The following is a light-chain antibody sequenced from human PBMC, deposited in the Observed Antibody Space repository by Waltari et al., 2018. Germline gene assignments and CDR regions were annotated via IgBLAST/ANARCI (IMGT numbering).Light chain of an antibody. CDR2: EVS. CDR3: GSFAGSINWV. CDR1: SRYVGVYDY. J-gene: IGLJ3*02. Sequence: QSALTQPPSASGSPGQSVTISCTGTSRYVGVYDYVSWYQQPPGKAPKPIIYEVSKRPSGVPDRFSGSKSGNTASLTVSGLQAEDEADYYCGSFAGSINWVFGGGTKLTVL. V-gene: IGLV2-8*01.